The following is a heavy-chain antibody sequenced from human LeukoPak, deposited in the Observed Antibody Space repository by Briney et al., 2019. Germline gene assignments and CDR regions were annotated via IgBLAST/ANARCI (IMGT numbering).Heavy chain of an antibody. Sequence: GGTLRLSCAASGFTFSSYGMTWVRQAPGKGPEWVAALSGSGGRTYYADSVKGRFTISRDNSKNTVYLQMSSLRAEDTAIYYCAKSLGIVVVTANFDYWGQGTLVSVSS. V-gene: IGHV3-23*01. CDR2: LSGSGGRT. D-gene: IGHD2-21*02. CDR1: GFTFSSYG. CDR3: AKSLGIVVVTANFDY. J-gene: IGHJ4*02.